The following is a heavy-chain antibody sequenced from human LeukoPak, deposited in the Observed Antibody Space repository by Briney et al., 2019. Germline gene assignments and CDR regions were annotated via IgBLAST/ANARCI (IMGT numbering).Heavy chain of an antibody. CDR2: INAGNGNT. D-gene: IGHD3-10*01. Sequence: ASVKVSCKASGGTFSSYAMHWVRQAPGQRLEWMGWINAGNGNTKYSQKFQGRVTITRDTSASTAYMELSSLRSEDTAVYYCARSDEISGGWRPYYYYGMDVWGQGTTVTVSS. J-gene: IGHJ6*02. CDR3: ARSDEISGGWRPYYYYGMDV. CDR1: GGTFSSYA. V-gene: IGHV1-3*01.